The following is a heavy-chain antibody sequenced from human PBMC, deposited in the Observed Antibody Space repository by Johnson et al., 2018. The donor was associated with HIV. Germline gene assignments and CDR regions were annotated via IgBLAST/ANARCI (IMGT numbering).Heavy chain of an antibody. Sequence: VQLVESGGGVVQPGRSLRLSCAASGFTFTHYAMDWVRQAPGKGLEWVAVMSYDASNKYYVDSVKGRFTISRDNSKNTLYLQMNSLRAEDTAVDYCARFYSSGWSDAFDIWGQGTMVTVSS. J-gene: IGHJ3*02. CDR1: GFTFTHYA. D-gene: IGHD6-19*01. CDR2: MSYDASNK. CDR3: ARFYSSGWSDAFDI. V-gene: IGHV3-30*04.